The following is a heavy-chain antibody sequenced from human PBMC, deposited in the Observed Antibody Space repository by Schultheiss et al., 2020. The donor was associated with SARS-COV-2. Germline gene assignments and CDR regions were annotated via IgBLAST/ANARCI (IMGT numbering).Heavy chain of an antibody. CDR3: ARGDYSSSAPFY. J-gene: IGHJ4*02. CDR2: IYYSGST. V-gene: IGHV4-38-2*01. CDR1: GYSISSGYY. Sequence: SETLSLTCAVSGYSISSGYYWGWIRQPPGKGLEWIGSIYYSGSTYYNPSLKSRVTMSVDTSKNQFSLKLSSVTAADTAVYYCARGDYSSSAPFYWGQGTLVTVSS. D-gene: IGHD6-6*01.